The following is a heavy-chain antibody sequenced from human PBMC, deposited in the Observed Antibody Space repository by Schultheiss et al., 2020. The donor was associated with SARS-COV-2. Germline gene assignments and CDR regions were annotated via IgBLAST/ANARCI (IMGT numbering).Heavy chain of an antibody. CDR1: GGSISSYY. J-gene: IGHJ6*03. CDR3: ARGTVVVPAAILGYYYYYMVV. V-gene: IGHV4-4*07. D-gene: IGHD2-2*02. CDR2: IYTSGST. Sequence: SETLSLTCTVSGGSISSYYWSWIRQPAGKGLEWIGRIYTSGSTNYNPSLKSRVTMSVDTSKNQFSLKLSSVTAADTAVYYCARGTVVVPAAILGYYYYYMVVGRKRTTDAV.